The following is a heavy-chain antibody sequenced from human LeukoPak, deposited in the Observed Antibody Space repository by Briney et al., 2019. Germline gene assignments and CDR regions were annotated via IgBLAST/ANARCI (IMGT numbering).Heavy chain of an antibody. Sequence: GGSLRLSCAVSGFTSSGSWMSWSRQAPGKGLEWVASINSDGSEGYYADVVKGRFTISRDNAKNSLYLQISSLRAEDTAVYYCARSSYSSSSSVWGQGTMVTVSS. CDR1: GFTSSGSW. J-gene: IGHJ3*01. CDR3: ARSSYSSSSSV. V-gene: IGHV3-7*03. CDR2: INSDGSEG. D-gene: IGHD6-6*01.